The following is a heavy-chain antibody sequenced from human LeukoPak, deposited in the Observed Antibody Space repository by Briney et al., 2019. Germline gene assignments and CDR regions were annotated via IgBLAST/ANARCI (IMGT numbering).Heavy chain of an antibody. CDR2: IKQDESET. Sequence: GGSLRLSCAASGFTFSGYWMRWVRQAPGKGLEWVANIKQDESETYCVDSVEGRFTISRENAKNALYLHMNSLGHEDTAVYYCARGGRKSRGVDIVRKKETGYYYYMDVWGKGTTVTVSS. V-gene: IGHV3-7*01. CDR3: ARGGRKSRGVDIVRKKETGYYYYMDV. J-gene: IGHJ6*03. CDR1: GFTFSGYW. D-gene: IGHD2-15*01.